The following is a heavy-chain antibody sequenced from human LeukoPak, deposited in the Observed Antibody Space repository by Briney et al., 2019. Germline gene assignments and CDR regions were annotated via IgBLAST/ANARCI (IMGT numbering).Heavy chain of an antibody. CDR1: GYSISSGYY. Sequence: SETLSLTCTVSGYSISSGYYWGWIRQPPGKGLEWIGSIYHSGNTYYNPSLKSRVTISVDTSKNQFSLKLSSVTAADTAVYYCARGPNGERRPYFDYWGQGTLVTVSS. V-gene: IGHV4-38-2*02. J-gene: IGHJ4*02. CDR3: ARGPNGERRPYFDY. CDR2: IYHSGNT. D-gene: IGHD3-10*01.